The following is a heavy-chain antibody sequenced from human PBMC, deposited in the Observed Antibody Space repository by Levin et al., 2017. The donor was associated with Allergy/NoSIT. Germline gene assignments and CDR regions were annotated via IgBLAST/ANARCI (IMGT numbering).Heavy chain of an antibody. D-gene: IGHD3-22*01. CDR1: GFTVSSNY. Sequence: PGASVKVSCAASGFTVSSNYMSWVRQAPGKGLEWVSVIYSGGSTYYADSVKGRFTISRDNSKNTLYLQMNSLRAEDTAVYYCARARMGGYYDSRGFSGYYFDYWGQGTLVTVSS. CDR2: IYSGGST. J-gene: IGHJ4*02. V-gene: IGHV3-53*01. CDR3: ARARMGGYYDSRGFSGYYFDY.